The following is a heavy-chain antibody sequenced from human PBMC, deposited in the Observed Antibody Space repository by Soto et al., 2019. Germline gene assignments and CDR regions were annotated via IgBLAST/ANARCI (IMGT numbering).Heavy chain of an antibody. D-gene: IGHD3-10*01. CDR2: IYYSGST. Sequence: ASEDLRLPWSGSGGFLSRGGYLWGRILQDPGKGLEWIGYIYYSGSTYYNPSLKSRVTISVDTSKNQFSLKLSSVAAADTAVYYCASGEFFGEFGKDRFAPSGQRSPVPVSS. J-gene: IGHJ5*02. CDR3: ASGEFFGEFGKDRFAP. CDR1: GGFLSRGGYL. V-gene: IGHV4-31*02.